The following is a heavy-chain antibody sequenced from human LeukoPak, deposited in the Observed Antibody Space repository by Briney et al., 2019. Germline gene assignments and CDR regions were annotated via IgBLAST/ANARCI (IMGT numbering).Heavy chain of an antibody. CDR2: ISSSSSYI. CDR1: GFTFSSYS. V-gene: IGHV3-21*01. Sequence: GGSLRLSCAASGFTFSSYSMNWVRQAPGKGLEWVSSISSSSSYIYYADSVKGRFTISRDNAKNSLYLQMNSLRAEDTAVYYCARAPHDYGGNSYYFDHWGQGTLVTVSS. CDR3: ARAPHDYGGNSYYFDH. D-gene: IGHD4-23*01. J-gene: IGHJ4*02.